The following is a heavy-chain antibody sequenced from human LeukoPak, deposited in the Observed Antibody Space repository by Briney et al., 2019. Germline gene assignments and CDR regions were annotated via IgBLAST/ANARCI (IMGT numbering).Heavy chain of an antibody. V-gene: IGHV1-2*02. CDR2: INPNSGGT. J-gene: IGHJ4*02. CDR3: ASGYSSGGPMVGVYFDY. CDR1: GYTFTGYY. Sequence: ASVKVSCKASGYTFTGYYMHWVRQAPGQGLEWMGWINPNSGGTNYAQKFQGRVTMTRDTSISTVYMELSRLRSDDTAVYYCASGYSSGGPMVGVYFDYWGQGTLVTVSS. D-gene: IGHD6-19*01.